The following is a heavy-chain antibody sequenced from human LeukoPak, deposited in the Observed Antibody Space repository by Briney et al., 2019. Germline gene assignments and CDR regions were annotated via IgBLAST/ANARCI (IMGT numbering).Heavy chain of an antibody. CDR2: ITPHSGGT. Sequence: ASVKVSCKASGYTFNGYYMHWVRQAPGQGLEWMGGITPHSGGTNYAQKFQGRVTMTRDTCISTAYMELSRLRSDDTAVYYCARGSITMVRGVLDYWGQGTLVTVSS. D-gene: IGHD3-10*01. CDR1: GYTFNGYY. CDR3: ARGSITMVRGVLDY. J-gene: IGHJ4*02. V-gene: IGHV1-2*02.